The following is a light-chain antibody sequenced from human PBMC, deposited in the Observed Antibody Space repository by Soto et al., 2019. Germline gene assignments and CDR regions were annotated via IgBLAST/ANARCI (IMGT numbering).Light chain of an antibody. CDR3: QQYNSYSWT. Sequence: EIMMTQSPATLSVSPGERATLSCRASQSLNRDLAWYQQRPGQSPRLLIFGASIRAAGIPARFSGSGSGTEFTLTISSLQPDDFATYYCQQYNSYSWTFGQGTKVDIK. J-gene: IGKJ1*01. CDR2: GAS. V-gene: IGKV3-15*01. CDR1: QSLNRD.